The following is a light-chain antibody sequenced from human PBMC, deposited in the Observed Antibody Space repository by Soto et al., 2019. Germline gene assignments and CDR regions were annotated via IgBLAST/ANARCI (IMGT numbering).Light chain of an antibody. CDR2: AAS. J-gene: IGKJ3*01. CDR1: QGITNS. V-gene: IGKV1-27*01. Sequence: DIQMTQSPSSLSASVGDRVTITCRASQGITNSLAWYQQKPGKVPKLLIYAASTLQSGVPSRFSGSGSGTDFTLTISSLQPEDVATYYCQKYNSASFTFGPGTKVDIK. CDR3: QKYNSASFT.